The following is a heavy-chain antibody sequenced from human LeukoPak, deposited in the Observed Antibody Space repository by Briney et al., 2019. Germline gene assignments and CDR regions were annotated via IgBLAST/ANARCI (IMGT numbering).Heavy chain of an antibody. CDR1: GGSISSGGYY. CDR3: ARGRRYSSSWYASGITAIPYFDY. CDR2: IYYSGSA. J-gene: IGHJ4*02. D-gene: IGHD6-13*01. Sequence: SETLSLTCTVSGGSISSGGYYWSWIRQQPGKGLEWIGYIYYSGSAYYNPSLKSRVTISVDTSKNQFSLKLSSVTAADTAVYCCARGRRYSSSWYASGITAIPYFDYWGQGTLVTVSS. V-gene: IGHV4-31*03.